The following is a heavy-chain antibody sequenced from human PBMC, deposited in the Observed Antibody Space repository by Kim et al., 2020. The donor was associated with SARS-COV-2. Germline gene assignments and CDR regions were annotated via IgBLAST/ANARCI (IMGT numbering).Heavy chain of an antibody. Sequence: GGSLRLSCAASGFTVNRNYMTWVRQAPGKGLEWVSVFYSGGDTYYADSVKGRFSISRDNSKNTVYLQMNSLRAEHTAVYYCAREIGDSTWPHYAMDVWGQGTTLTVSS. J-gene: IGHJ6*02. D-gene: IGHD6-13*01. V-gene: IGHV3-53*01. CDR1: GFTVNRNY. CDR3: AREIGDSTWPHYAMDV. CDR2: FYSGGDT.